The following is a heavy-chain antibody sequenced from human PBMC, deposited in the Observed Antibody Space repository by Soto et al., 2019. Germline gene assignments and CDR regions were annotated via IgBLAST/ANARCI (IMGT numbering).Heavy chain of an antibody. D-gene: IGHD2-15*01. CDR2: ISTYTGNT. J-gene: IGHJ4*02. Sequence: GASVKVSCKASGYTFSSYGISWVRQAPGQGLEWMGWISTYTGNTNYAQKFQGRVTMTTDTSTSTAYMELQSVTVADSAVYYCASVPYYGSGGDGPYFFDYWGQGILVTVSS. CDR1: GYTFSSYG. CDR3: ASVPYYGSGGDGPYFFDY. V-gene: IGHV1-18*04.